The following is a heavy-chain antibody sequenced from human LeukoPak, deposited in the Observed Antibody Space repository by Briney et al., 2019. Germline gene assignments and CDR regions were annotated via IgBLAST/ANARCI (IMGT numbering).Heavy chain of an antibody. CDR2: IYHSGST. Sequence: SETLSLTCAVSGYSISSGYYWGWIRQPPGKGLEWIGSIYHSGSTYYNPSLKSQVTISVDTSKNQFSLKLSSVAAADTAVYYCARHYCPGSGSSIEFDYWGQGTLVTVSS. CDR1: GYSISSGYY. J-gene: IGHJ4*02. CDR3: ARHYCPGSGSSIEFDY. V-gene: IGHV4-38-2*01. D-gene: IGHD3-10*01.